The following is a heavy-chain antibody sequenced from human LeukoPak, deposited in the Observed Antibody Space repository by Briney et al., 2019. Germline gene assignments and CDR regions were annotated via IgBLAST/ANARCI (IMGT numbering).Heavy chain of an antibody. J-gene: IGHJ3*02. Sequence: GRSLRLSCAASGFTFDDYAMHWVRQAPGKGLEWVSGFSWNSGSIGYADSVKGRFTISRDNAKNSLYLQMNSLRAEDMALYYCAKAMTTVVTGAFDIWGQGTMVTVSS. D-gene: IGHD4-23*01. CDR3: AKAMTTVVTGAFDI. CDR2: FSWNSGSI. V-gene: IGHV3-9*03. CDR1: GFTFDDYA.